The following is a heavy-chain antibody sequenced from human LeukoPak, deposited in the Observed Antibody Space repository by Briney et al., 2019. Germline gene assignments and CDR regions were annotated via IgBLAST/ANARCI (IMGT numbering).Heavy chain of an antibody. CDR1: GFTFSSYA. J-gene: IGHJ4*02. V-gene: IGHV3-23*01. Sequence: PGGSLRLSCAASGFTFSSYAMSWVRQAPGKGLEWVSAISGSGGSTYYADSVKGRFTISRDNSKNTLYLQMNSLRAEDTAVYYCAKDLEYPGALGLVGVLANDYWGQGTLVTVSS. CDR3: AKDLEYPGALGLVGVLANDY. D-gene: IGHD2/OR15-2a*01. CDR2: ISGSGGST.